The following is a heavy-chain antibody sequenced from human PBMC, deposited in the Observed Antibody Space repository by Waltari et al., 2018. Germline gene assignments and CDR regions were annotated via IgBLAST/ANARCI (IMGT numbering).Heavy chain of an antibody. D-gene: IGHD3-10*01. CDR2: FIASFGKA. Sequence: QVQLVQSGAEVKKPGSSVKVSCKASGGTFSSYAISWVRQAPGQGLEWMVWFIASFGKANYGQNFKGIVTITADESTSTAYMELSSLRSEDTAVYYCASSSKPMVRKRYYYYYMDVWGKGTTVTVSS. CDR3: ASSSKPMVRKRYYYYYMDV. J-gene: IGHJ6*03. CDR1: GGTFSSYA. V-gene: IGHV1-69*12.